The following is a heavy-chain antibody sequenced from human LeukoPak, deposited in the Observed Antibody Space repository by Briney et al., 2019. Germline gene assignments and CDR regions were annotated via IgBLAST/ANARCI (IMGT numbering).Heavy chain of an antibody. J-gene: IGHJ4*02. D-gene: IGHD6-13*01. CDR2: IYYSGST. Sequence: SETLSLTCTVSGGSISSSSYDWGWLRQPPGKGLEWIGSIYYSGSTYYNPSLKSRVTISVDTSKNQFSLKLSSVTAADTAVYYCAREKGKNIAAAGTIDYWGQGTLVTVSS. V-gene: IGHV4-39*02. CDR1: GGSISSSSYD. CDR3: AREKGKNIAAAGTIDY.